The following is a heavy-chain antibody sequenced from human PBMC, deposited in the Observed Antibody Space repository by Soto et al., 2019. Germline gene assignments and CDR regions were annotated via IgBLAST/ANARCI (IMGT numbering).Heavy chain of an antibody. D-gene: IGHD2-15*01. CDR1: GGTFSSYT. CDR2: IIPILGIA. Sequence: QVQLVQSGAEVKKPGSSVKVSCKASGGTFSSYTISWVRQAPGQGLEWMGRIIPILGIANYAQKFQGRVTTTADKTTSTDYMELSILRSEATAVYYCATDGYCSGGSCYSFHWFDPWGQGTLVTVSS. J-gene: IGHJ5*02. V-gene: IGHV1-69*08. CDR3: ATDGYCSGGSCYSFHWFDP.